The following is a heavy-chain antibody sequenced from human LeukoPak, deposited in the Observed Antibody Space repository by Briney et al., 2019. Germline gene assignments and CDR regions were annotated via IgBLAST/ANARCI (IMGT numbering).Heavy chain of an antibody. J-gene: IGHJ4*02. V-gene: IGHV3-30*02. CDR2: IRYGGSNK. Sequence: GGSLRLSCAASGFTFSSYGMHWVRQAPGKGLEWVAFIRYGGSNKYYADSVKGRFTISRDNSKNTLYLQMNSLRAEDTAVYYCATLPRADDYSNYRYDYFDYWGQGTLVTVSS. CDR3: ATLPRADDYSNYRYDYFDY. D-gene: IGHD4-11*01. CDR1: GFTFSSYG.